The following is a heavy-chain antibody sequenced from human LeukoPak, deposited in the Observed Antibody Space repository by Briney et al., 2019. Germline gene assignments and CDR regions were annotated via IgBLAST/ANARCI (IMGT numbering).Heavy chain of an antibody. J-gene: IGHJ4*02. D-gene: IGHD6-13*01. CDR3: ARVMSAAGTFFGFDY. Sequence: SVKVSCKASGGTFSSYAISWVRQAPGQGLEWMGGIIPIFGTANYAQKFQGRVTITANESTSTAYMELSSLRSEDTAVYYCARVMSAAGTFFGFDYWGQGTLVTVSS. CDR2: IIPIFGTA. V-gene: IGHV1-69*13. CDR1: GGTFSSYA.